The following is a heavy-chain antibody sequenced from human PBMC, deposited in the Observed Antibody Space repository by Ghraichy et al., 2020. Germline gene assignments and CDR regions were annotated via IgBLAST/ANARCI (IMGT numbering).Heavy chain of an antibody. V-gene: IGHV3-74*01. J-gene: IGHJ4*02. CDR1: GFAFSSNW. Sequence: GGSLRLSCAASGFAFSSNWMHWVRQAPGKGLVWVSRINGDGSSTNYADSVKDRFTISRDNAKNTLYLQMNSLRAEDTAVYYCTPLYNYGSGHYYPPKYWGQKTRVTVSS. CDR3: TPLYNYGSGHYYPPKY. D-gene: IGHD3-10*01. CDR2: INGDGSST.